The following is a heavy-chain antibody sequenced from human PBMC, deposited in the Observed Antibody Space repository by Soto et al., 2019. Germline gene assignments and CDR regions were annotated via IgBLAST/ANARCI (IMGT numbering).Heavy chain of an antibody. CDR3: ATGRGVATILGQDAFEI. J-gene: IGHJ3*02. CDR2: IYYSGST. D-gene: IGHD5-12*01. Sequence: SETLSLTCTVSGGSISSSSYYWGWIRQPPGKGLEWIGSIYYSGSTYYNPSLKSRVTISVDTSKNQFSLKLSSVTAADTAVYYCATGRGVATILGQDAFEIWGQGTMVTVAS. V-gene: IGHV4-39*01. CDR1: GGSISSSSYY.